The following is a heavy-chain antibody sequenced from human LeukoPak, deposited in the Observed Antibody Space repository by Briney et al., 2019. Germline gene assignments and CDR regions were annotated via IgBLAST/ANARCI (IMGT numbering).Heavy chain of an antibody. CDR2: INHSGST. D-gene: IGHD3-22*01. CDR1: GGSFSGYY. Sequence: SSETLSLTCAVYGGSFSGYYWSWIRQPPGKGLEWIGEINHSGSTNYNPSLKSRVTIPVDTSKNQFSLKLSSVTAADTAVYYCARVTTGGYYNCWGQGTLVTVSS. J-gene: IGHJ4*02. V-gene: IGHV4-34*01. CDR3: ARVTTGGYYNC.